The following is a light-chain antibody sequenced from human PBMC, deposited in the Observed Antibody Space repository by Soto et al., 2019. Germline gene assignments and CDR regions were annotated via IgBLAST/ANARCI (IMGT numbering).Light chain of an antibody. CDR2: EVS. CDR3: MQNIQLPVT. CDR1: QSLLHSDGKTY. Sequence: DIVMTQTPPSLSVTPGQPASISCKSSQSLLHSDGKTYLYWYLQKPGQSPQLLMYEVSNRFSGVPDRFSGSGSGTDFTLRISRVEAEDVGVYYCMQNIQLPVTFGGGTKVEIK. J-gene: IGKJ4*01. V-gene: IGKV2D-29*02.